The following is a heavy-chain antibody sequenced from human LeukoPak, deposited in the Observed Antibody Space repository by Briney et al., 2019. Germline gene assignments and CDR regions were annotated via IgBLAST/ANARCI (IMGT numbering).Heavy chain of an antibody. Sequence: SVKVSCKASGFTFTSSAVQWVRQARGQRLEWIGWIVVGSGNTNYAQKFQERVTITRDMSTSTAYMELSSLRSEDTAVYYCARVPDSSSWYGGGFDYWGQGTLVTVSS. CDR1: GFTFTSSA. CDR2: IVVGSGNT. CDR3: ARVPDSSSWYGGGFDY. D-gene: IGHD6-13*01. V-gene: IGHV1-58*01. J-gene: IGHJ4*02.